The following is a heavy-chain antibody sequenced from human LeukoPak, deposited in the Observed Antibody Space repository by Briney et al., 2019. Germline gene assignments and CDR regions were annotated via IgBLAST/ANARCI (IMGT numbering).Heavy chain of an antibody. CDR3: AKSGSGNGRYYYYMDV. Sequence: GGSLRLSCAASGFTFSSYAMSWVRQAPGKGLEWVSIISGSAGSTYYADSVKGRFTISRDNSKNTLYLQMNSLRAEDTAVYYCAKSGSGNGRYYYYMDVWGKGTTVTVSS. CDR1: GFTFSSYA. J-gene: IGHJ6*03. CDR2: ISGSAGST. V-gene: IGHV3-23*01. D-gene: IGHD1-14*01.